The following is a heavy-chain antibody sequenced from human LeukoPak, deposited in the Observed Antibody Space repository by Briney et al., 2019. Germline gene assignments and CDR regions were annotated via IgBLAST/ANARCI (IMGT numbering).Heavy chain of an antibody. D-gene: IGHD3-16*01. CDR1: GGSISSSSYY. J-gene: IGHJ4*02. V-gene: IGHV4-39*07. Sequence: PSETLSLTCTVSGGSISSSSYYWGWIRQPPGKGLEWIGNIYYSGSTHYNPSLESRVTVSVDTSKNQFSLKLSSVTAADTAVYYCARDWGDGFDYWGQGTLVTVSS. CDR2: IYYSGST. CDR3: ARDWGDGFDY.